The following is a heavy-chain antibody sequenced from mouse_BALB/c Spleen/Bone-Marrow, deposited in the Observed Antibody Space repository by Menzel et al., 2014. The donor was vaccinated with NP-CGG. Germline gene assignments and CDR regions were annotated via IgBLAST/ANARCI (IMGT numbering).Heavy chain of an antibody. J-gene: IGHJ2*01. D-gene: IGHD2-4*01. V-gene: IGHV5-6-4*01. CDR2: ISSGGSYT. CDR1: GFTFSSYT. CDR3: TREEDYDSLFDY. Sequence: DVKLVKSGGGLVKPGGSLKLSCAASGFTFSSYTMSWVRQTPEKRLEWVASISSGGSYTYYPDSVKGRFTISRDNAKNTLYLQMSSLNSEDTAVYCCTREEDYDSLFDYWGQGTALTVTS.